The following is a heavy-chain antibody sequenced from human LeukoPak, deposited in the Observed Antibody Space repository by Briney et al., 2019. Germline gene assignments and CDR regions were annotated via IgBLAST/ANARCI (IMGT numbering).Heavy chain of an antibody. CDR2: ISYDGSNK. CDR3: ARAQMPIAAAGSDY. V-gene: IGHV3-30-3*01. Sequence: GRSLRLSCAASGFTFSSYAMHWVRQAPGKGLEWVAVISYDGSNKYYADSVKGRFTISRDNSKNTLSLQMNSLRAEDTAVYYCARAQMPIAAAGSDYWGQGTLVTVSS. J-gene: IGHJ4*02. CDR1: GFTFSSYA. D-gene: IGHD6-13*01.